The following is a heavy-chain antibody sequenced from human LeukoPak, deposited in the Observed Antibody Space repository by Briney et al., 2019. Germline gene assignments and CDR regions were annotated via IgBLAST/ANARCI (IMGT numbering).Heavy chain of an antibody. Sequence: SETLSLTCTVSGGSISSYYWSWIRQPPGKGLEWIGYIYTSGSTNYNPSLKSRVTISVDTSKNQFSLKLSSVTAADTAVYYCARSADSSGYYYSAIDYWGQGTLVTVSS. CDR3: ARSADSSGYYYSAIDY. V-gene: IGHV4-4*09. J-gene: IGHJ4*02. D-gene: IGHD3-22*01. CDR2: IYTSGST. CDR1: GGSISSYY.